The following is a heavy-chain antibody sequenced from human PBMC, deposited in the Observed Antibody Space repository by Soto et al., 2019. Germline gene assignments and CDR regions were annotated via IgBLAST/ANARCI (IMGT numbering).Heavy chain of an antibody. J-gene: IGHJ4*02. CDR3: VHKGEGDRILDF. D-gene: IGHD3-16*01. V-gene: IGHV2-5*02. Sequence: QITLKESGPTLVKPTQTLTLTCTFSGFSLNTRGVGVGWIRQPPGKALEWLTLIYWDDAKEYSPSLKSRLTNTKDTSKNQVVLIMTNMDPVDTATYYCVHKGEGDRILDFWGQGALVTVSS. CDR2: IYWDDAK. CDR1: GFSLNTRGVG.